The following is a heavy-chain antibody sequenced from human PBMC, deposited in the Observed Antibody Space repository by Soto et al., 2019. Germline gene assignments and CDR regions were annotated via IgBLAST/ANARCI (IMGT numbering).Heavy chain of an antibody. V-gene: IGHV1-46*01. D-gene: IGHD1-1*01. CDR2: MNPDTGSA. CDR3: ARDTNLALTYSYYGMDV. CDR1: GYTFTTYY. J-gene: IGHJ6*02. Sequence: QVQLVQSGAEVKKPGASVKVSCKASGYTFTTYYIHWARQAPGQGLEWMGIMNPDTGSASYAQNFPGRVTVPSDTSTSTAYMELSRLGSEDTAVYYCARDTNLALTYSYYGMDVGGQGTTGTGS.